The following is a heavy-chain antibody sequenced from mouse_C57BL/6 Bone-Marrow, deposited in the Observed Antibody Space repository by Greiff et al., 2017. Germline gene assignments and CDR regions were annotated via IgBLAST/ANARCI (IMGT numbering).Heavy chain of an antibody. V-gene: IGHV1-76*01. D-gene: IGHD2-5*01. Sequence: QVQLQQSGAELVRPGASVKLSCKASGYTFTDYYINRVKQRPGQGLEWIARIYPGSGNTYYNEKFKGKATLTAEKSSSTAYMQLSSLTSEDSAVYFCARSVAYYSNLYAMDYWGQGTSVTVSS. CDR2: IYPGSGNT. CDR1: GYTFTDYY. J-gene: IGHJ4*01. CDR3: ARSVAYYSNLYAMDY.